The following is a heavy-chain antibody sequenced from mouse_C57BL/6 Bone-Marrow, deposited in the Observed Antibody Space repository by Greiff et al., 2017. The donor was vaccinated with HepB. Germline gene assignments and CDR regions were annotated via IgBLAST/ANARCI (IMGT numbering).Heavy chain of an antibody. CDR2: IYPGNSDT. Sequence: EVHLVESGTVLARPGASVKMSCKTSGYTFTSYWMHWVKQRPGQGLEWIGAIYPGNSDTSYNQKFKGKAKLTAVTSASTAYMELSSLTNEDSAVYYCRGYYGSAGDFDYWGQGTTLTVSS. V-gene: IGHV1-5*01. CDR1: GYTFTSYW. J-gene: IGHJ2*01. D-gene: IGHD1-1*01. CDR3: RGYYGSAGDFDY.